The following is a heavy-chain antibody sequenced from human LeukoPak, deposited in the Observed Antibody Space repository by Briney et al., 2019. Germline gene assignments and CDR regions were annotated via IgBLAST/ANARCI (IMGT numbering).Heavy chain of an antibody. J-gene: IGHJ5*02. D-gene: IGHD1-7*01. V-gene: IGHV1-69*05. CDR3: ARDRITGTTGWFDP. Sequence: SSVKVSCKASGGTFSSYAISWVRQAPGQGLEWMGRIIPIFGTANYAQKFQGRVTITTDESTSTAYMEPSSLRSEDTAVYYCARDRITGTTGWFDPWGQGTLVTVSS. CDR1: GGTFSSYA. CDR2: IIPIFGTA.